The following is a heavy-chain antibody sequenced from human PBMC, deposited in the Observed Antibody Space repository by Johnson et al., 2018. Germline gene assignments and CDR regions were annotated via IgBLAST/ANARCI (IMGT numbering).Heavy chain of an antibody. V-gene: IGHV4-59*02. CDR2: ISDSGST. CDR3: ARGKWVAVTTRENYHFYGMDV. Sequence: QVQLQESGPGLVKPSETLSLTCSISGGSVNTYFWSWVRQPPGRGLEWIGYISDSGSTNYNPSLKSRLSFSVDPSKKNFSLKLSSVTAADTAVYYCARGKWVAVTTRENYHFYGMDVWGQGTTVTVSS. J-gene: IGHJ6*02. D-gene: IGHD4-17*01. CDR1: GGSVNTYF.